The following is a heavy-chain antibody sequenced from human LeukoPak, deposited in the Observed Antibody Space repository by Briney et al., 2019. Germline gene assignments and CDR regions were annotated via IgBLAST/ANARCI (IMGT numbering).Heavy chain of an antibody. Sequence: ASVRVSFRGSGGTFTSYAISGGGQARGKGVEGMGGSIPILGTANYAQKFQGRVTITADESTSTAYMELSSLRSEDTAVYYCAREGAHIQAIDYWGQGTLVTVSS. V-gene: IGHV1-69*01. D-gene: IGHD2-21*01. CDR2: SIPILGTA. J-gene: IGHJ4*02. CDR1: GGTFTSYA. CDR3: AREGAHIQAIDY.